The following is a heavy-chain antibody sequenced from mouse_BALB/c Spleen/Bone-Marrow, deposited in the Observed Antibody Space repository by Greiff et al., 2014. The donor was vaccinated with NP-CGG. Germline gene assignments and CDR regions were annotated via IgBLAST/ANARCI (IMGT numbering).Heavy chain of an antibody. Sequence: VKLQESGPELATPGASVKMSCKASGYTFTTYWMHWIKQRSGQGLEWIGSINPNTDYTDYNQKFKDKATLTADKSSITAYMQLSSLTSEDSAVYYCARGLRDWYFDVWGAGTTVTVSS. CDR3: ARGLRDWYFDV. D-gene: IGHD2-4*01. CDR2: INPNTDYT. CDR1: GYTFTTYW. V-gene: IGHV1-4*01. J-gene: IGHJ1*01.